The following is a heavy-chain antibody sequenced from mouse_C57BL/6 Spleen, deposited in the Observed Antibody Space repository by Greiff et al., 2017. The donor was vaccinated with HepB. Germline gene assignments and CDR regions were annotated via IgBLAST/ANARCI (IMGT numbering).Heavy chain of an antibody. J-gene: IGHJ1*03. CDR3: ARGGSYYGSSGTYWYFDV. CDR2: INPNNGGT. D-gene: IGHD1-1*01. Sequence: VQLQQSGPELVKPGASVKISCKASGYTFTDYYMNWVKQSHGKSLEWIGDINPNNGGTSYNQKFKGKATLTVDKSSSTAYMELRSLTSEDSAVYYGARGGSYYGSSGTYWYFDVWGTGTTVTVSS. V-gene: IGHV1-26*01. CDR1: GYTFTDYY.